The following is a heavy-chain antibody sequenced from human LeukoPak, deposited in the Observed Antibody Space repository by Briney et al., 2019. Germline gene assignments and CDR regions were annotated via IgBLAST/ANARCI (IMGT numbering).Heavy chain of an antibody. CDR3: ARGMVRGVPGPYFAY. CDR1: GGTFSSYA. V-gene: IGHV1-69*05. J-gene: IGHJ4*02. Sequence: GSSVKVSCKASGGTFSSYAISWVRQAPGQGLEWMGGVIPILGTANYAQKFQGSVTITTDESTSTAYMELSSLRSEDTAVYYCARGMVRGVPGPYFAYWGQGTLVTVSS. CDR2: VIPILGTA. D-gene: IGHD3-10*01.